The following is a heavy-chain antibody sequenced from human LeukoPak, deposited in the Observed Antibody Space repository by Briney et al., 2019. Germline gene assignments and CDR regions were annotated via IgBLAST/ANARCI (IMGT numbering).Heavy chain of an antibody. V-gene: IGHV4-61*02. Sequence: SETLSLTCTVSGGSISSGSYYWSWIRQPAGKGLEWIGRIYTSGSTNYNPSLKSRVTISVDTSKNQFSLKLSSVTAADTAVYYCARGGRGVQYYYDTTGPFDLWGRGTLVTVSS. CDR1: GGSISSGSYY. D-gene: IGHD3-22*01. J-gene: IGHJ2*01. CDR3: ARGGRGVQYYYDTTGPFDL. CDR2: IYTSGST.